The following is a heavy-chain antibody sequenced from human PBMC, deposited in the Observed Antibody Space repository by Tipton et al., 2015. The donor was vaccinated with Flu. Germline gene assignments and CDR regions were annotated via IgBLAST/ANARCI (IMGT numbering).Heavy chain of an antibody. V-gene: IGHV4-39*07. CDR3: AGDLWNDRRADYKYGVDV. D-gene: IGHD1-1*01. CDR2: IYYSGTT. Sequence: GLVKPSETLSLTCTVSGDSISTTIYYWGWVRQPPGKGLEWIGSIYYSGTTYYNPSLKSRVTISVDSSKNEFSLTLASLTAADTADYDCAGDLWNDRRADYKYGVDVWGQGTKVAVPS. J-gene: IGHJ6*02. CDR1: GDSISTTIYY.